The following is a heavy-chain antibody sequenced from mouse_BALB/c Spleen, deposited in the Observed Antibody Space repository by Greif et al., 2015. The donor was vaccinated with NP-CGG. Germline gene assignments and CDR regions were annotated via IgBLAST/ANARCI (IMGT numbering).Heavy chain of an antibody. CDR2: INSNGGST. CDR1: GLTFSSYG. CDR3: ARGGYPDY. V-gene: IGHV5-6-3*01. D-gene: IGHD2-2*01. Sequence: DVKLVESGGGLVQPGGSLKLSCAASGLTFSSYGMSWVRQTPDKRLELVATINSNGGSTYYPDSVKGRFTISRDNAKNTLYLQMSSLKSEDTAMYYCARGGYPDYWGQGTTLTVSS. J-gene: IGHJ2*01.